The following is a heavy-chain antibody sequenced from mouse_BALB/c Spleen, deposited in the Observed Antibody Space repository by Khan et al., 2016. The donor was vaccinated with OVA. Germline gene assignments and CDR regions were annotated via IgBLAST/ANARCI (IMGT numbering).Heavy chain of an antibody. V-gene: IGHV1-76*01. CDR2: IYPGTDNT. J-gene: IGHJ2*01. CDR1: GYIFTNYW. CDR3: ASEEALYYFDY. D-gene: IGHD1-1*01. Sequence: QVQLKQSGAELVRPGASVKLSCKTSGYIFTNYWIHWIKQRSGQGLEWIARIYPGTDNTYYNENFKEKATLTVDKSSSTAYMQLSSLKSEDSAVYFCASEEALYYFDYWGQGTTLTVSS.